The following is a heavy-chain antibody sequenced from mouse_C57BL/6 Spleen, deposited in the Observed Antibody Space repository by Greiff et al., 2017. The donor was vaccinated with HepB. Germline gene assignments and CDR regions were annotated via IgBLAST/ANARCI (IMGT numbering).Heavy chain of an antibody. CDR2: IYPGDGDT. V-gene: IGHV1-80*01. CDR1: GYAFSSYW. CDR3: ARAHITTVVERYFDV. D-gene: IGHD1-1*01. J-gene: IGHJ1*03. Sequence: QVQLQQSGAELVKPGASVKISCKASGYAFSSYWMNWVKQRPGKGLEWIGQIYPGDGDTNYNGKFKGKATLTADKSSSTAYMQLSSLTSEDSAVYFCARAHITTVVERYFDVWGTGTTVTVSS.